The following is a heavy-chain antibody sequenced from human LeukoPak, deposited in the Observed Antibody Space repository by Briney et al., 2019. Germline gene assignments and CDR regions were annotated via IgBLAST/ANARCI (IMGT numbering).Heavy chain of an antibody. Sequence: ASVKVSCKASGYTFTSYAMNWVRQAPGQGLESMGWINTNTGNPTYAQGFTGRFVFSLDTSVSTAYLQISSLKAEDTAVYYCASPDQAAGNVQFDYWGQGTLVTVSS. J-gene: IGHJ4*02. CDR2: INTNTGNP. V-gene: IGHV7-4-1*02. CDR1: GYTFTSYA. D-gene: IGHD6-13*01. CDR3: ASPDQAAGNVQFDY.